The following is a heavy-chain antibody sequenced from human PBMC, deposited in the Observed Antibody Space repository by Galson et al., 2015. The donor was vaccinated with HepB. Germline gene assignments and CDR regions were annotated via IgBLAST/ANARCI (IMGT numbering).Heavy chain of an antibody. V-gene: IGHV3-23*01. Sequence: SLRLSCAASGFTFSSSYMSWVRQAPVQGLEWVSTMSGNGGTTKYGDAVKGRITISRDDSQNTLFMQMNGLRAEDTAVYFCATEFVLKASLPGQFDCWGQGTLVTVSS. CDR3: ATEFVLKASLPGQFDC. D-gene: IGHD2-21*01. J-gene: IGHJ4*02. CDR1: GFTFSSSY. CDR2: MSGNGGTT.